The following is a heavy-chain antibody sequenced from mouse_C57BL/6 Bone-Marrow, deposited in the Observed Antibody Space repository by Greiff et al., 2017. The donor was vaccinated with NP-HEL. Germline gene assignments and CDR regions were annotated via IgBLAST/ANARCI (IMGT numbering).Heavy chain of an antibody. CDR1: GFTFSSYG. D-gene: IGHD2-5*01. Sequence: EVKLVESGGDLVKPGGSLKLSCAASGFTFSSYGMSWVRQTPDKRLEWVATISSGGSYTSSPDSVKGRFPISRDHAKTTRYLQMSSLKVEDTAMYYCARHYYSNYVADWGQGTTLTVSS. J-gene: IGHJ2*01. CDR2: ISSGGSYT. CDR3: ARHYYSNYVAD. V-gene: IGHV5-6*01.